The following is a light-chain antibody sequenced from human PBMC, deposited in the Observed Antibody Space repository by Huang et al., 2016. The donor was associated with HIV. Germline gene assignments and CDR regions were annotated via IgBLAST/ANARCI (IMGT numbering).Light chain of an antibody. V-gene: IGKV1-5*03. CDR3: QQYNNYAGT. Sequence: DIQMTQSPSTLSASVGDRVTITCRASQSISSWLAWYQQKPGKAPKLLIYKASSLESGVPSRFSGNGSGTEFTLTINSLQPDDFATYYCQQYNNYAGTFGQGTKVEIK. CDR2: KAS. CDR1: QSISSW. J-gene: IGKJ1*01.